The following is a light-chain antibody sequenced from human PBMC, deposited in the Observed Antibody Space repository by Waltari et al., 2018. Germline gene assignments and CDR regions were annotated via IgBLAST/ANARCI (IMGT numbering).Light chain of an antibody. CDR3: QHYVRLPAT. J-gene: IGKJ1*01. CDR2: GAS. Sequence: IVLTQSLGTLSLSPGERATLSCRANQSVSRSVAWYQQKPGQPPKLLIYGASARATGLPDRFTGSGSGTDFSLTISSLEPEDFAIYFCQHYVRLPATFGQGTKVEIK. V-gene: IGKV3-20*01. CDR1: QSVSRS.